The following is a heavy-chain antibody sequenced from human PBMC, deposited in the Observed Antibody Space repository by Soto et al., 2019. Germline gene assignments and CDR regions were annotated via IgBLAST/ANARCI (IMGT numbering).Heavy chain of an antibody. CDR2: FDPEDGET. V-gene: IGHV1-24*01. CDR1: GYTLTELS. Sequence: EASVKLSCKVSGYTLTELSMHWVRQAPGKGLEWMGGFDPEDGETIYAQKFQGRVTMTEDTSTDTAYMELSSLRSEDTAVYYCATGSLYDFWSGYYGWFDPWGQGTLVTVSS. CDR3: ATGSLYDFWSGYYGWFDP. J-gene: IGHJ5*02. D-gene: IGHD3-3*01.